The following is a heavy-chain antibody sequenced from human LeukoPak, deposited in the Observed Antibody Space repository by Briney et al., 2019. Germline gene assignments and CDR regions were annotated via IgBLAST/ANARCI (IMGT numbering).Heavy chain of an antibody. V-gene: IGHV1-69*13. D-gene: IGHD3-16*01. J-gene: IGHJ4*02. Sequence: ASVKVSCKASGGTFSSYAISWVRQAPGQGLEWMGGIIPIFSTANYAQKFQGRVTITADESTSTAYMELSSLRSEDTAVYYCARGEYDYVWGSYYDGYYFDYWGQGTLVTVSS. CDR1: GGTFSSYA. CDR2: IIPIFSTA. CDR3: ARGEYDYVWGSYYDGYYFDY.